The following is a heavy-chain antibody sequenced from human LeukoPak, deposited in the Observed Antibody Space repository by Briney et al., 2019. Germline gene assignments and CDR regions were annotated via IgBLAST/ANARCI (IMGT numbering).Heavy chain of an antibody. V-gene: IGHV1-18*01. CDR3: ARGHSGSYSHYYYYYMDV. Sequence: GASVKLSCKASGYTFSSYGISWVRQAPGQGLEWMGWISAYNGNINNAQKLQGRVTMTTDTSTSTAYMELRSLRSDDTAVYYCARGHSGSYSHYYYYYMDVWGKGTTVTVSS. CDR1: GYTFSSYG. D-gene: IGHD1-26*01. CDR2: ISAYNGNI. J-gene: IGHJ6*03.